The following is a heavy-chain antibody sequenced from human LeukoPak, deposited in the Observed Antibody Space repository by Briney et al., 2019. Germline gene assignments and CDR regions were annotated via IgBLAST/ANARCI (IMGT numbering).Heavy chain of an antibody. CDR1: GGSISLSYYY. CDR2: VYYSGTT. Sequence: AETLSLTCSVSGGSISLSYYYWGWIRQPPGKALEWIGSVYYSGTTSYNPSLKSRVTISVDMSKNHFSLRLSSVTAADTAMYYCARGTLYSGWSYYFDYWGQGSQVTVSS. J-gene: IGHJ4*02. V-gene: IGHV4-39*07. D-gene: IGHD6-19*01. CDR3: ARGTLYSGWSYYFDY.